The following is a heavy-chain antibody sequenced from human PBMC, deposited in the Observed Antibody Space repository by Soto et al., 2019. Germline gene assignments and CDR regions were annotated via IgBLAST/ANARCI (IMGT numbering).Heavy chain of an antibody. D-gene: IGHD2-8*02. CDR2: IYYSGST. CDR1: GGSISSSSYY. J-gene: IGHJ4*02. Sequence: SETLSLTCTVSGGSISSSSYYWGWIRQPPGKGLEWIGSIYYSGSTYYNPSLKSRVTISVDTSKNQFSLKLSSVTAADTAVYYCARDKITGLFDDWGQGTLVTVSS. CDR3: ARDKITGLFDD. V-gene: IGHV4-39*02.